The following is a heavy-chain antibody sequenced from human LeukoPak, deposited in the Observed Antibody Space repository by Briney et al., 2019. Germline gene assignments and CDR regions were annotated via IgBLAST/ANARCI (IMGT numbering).Heavy chain of an antibody. V-gene: IGHV4-34*01. CDR2: INHSGST. CDR3: ARDRNSEAKGSSGYYHLFDY. J-gene: IGHJ4*02. CDR1: GGSFSGYY. Sequence: SETLSLTCAVYGGSFSGYYWSWIRQPPGKGLEWIGEINHSGSTNYNPSLKSRVTISVDTSKNQFSLKLSSVTAADTAVYYCARDRNSEAKGSSGYYHLFDYWGQGTLVTVSS. D-gene: IGHD3-22*01.